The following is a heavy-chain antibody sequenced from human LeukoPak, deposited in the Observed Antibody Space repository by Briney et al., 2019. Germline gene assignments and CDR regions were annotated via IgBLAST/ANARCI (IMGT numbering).Heavy chain of an antibody. Sequence: GGSLRLSCAASGFTFSSYGMHWVRQAPGKGLEWVAVISYDGSNKYYADSVKGRFTISRDNSKNTLYLQMNSLRAEDTAVYYCAKDLGYDSSGYIEAFDYWGRGTLVTVSS. J-gene: IGHJ4*02. CDR3: AKDLGYDSSGYIEAFDY. D-gene: IGHD3-22*01. V-gene: IGHV3-30*18. CDR2: ISYDGSNK. CDR1: GFTFSSYG.